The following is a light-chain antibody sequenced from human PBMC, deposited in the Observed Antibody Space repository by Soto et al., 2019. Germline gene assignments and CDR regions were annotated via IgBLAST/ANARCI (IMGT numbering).Light chain of an antibody. J-gene: IGKJ1*01. CDR1: QSVLYSSNNKNY. CDR3: QQYYSTLWT. Sequence: DSVMTQSPDSLAVSLGERATINCKSSQSVLYSSNNKNYLAWYQQKPGQPPKLLIYWASTRESGVPDRFSGSGSGTDFTLTISSLQAEDVAVYYCQQYYSTLWTFGQGTKVDIX. V-gene: IGKV4-1*01. CDR2: WAS.